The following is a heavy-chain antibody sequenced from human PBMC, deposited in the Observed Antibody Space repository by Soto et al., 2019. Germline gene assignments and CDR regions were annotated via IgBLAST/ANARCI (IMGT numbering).Heavy chain of an antibody. D-gene: IGHD6-19*01. V-gene: IGHV4-39*01. J-gene: IGHJ5*02. CDR1: CGSINSSSYF. Sequence: PSETLSLTCSVSCGSINSSSYFWGWVRQPPGKGLEWIGSIYYSGSTYYNPSLRSRVTISVDTSKNQFSLKLSSVTAADTAVFYCARHYSSGSRNWFDPWGQGTLVTVLL. CDR3: ARHYSSGSRNWFDP. CDR2: IYYSGST.